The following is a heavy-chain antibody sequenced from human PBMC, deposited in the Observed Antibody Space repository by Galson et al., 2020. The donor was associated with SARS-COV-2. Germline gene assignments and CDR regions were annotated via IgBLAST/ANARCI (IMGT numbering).Heavy chain of an antibody. V-gene: IGHV3-23*01. CDR1: GFAFTTYA. CDR2: ISARGDAT. CDR3: AKDYDVLTVPI. J-gene: IGHJ4*02. D-gene: IGHD3-9*01. Sequence: GGSLRPSCAVAGFAFTTYALSWVSQAQERGLEWVSAISARGDATNYADSVKGRYTISRDTSKNTLYLHMNSRRAEDTAVHYCAKDYDVLTVPIWGQGTLVTVSS.